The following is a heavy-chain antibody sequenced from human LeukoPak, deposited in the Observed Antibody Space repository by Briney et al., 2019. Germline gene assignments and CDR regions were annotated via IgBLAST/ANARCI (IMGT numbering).Heavy chain of an antibody. CDR3: ARVRCSSTSCRSYYGMDV. V-gene: IGHV1-69*04. CDR2: IIPILGIA. Sequence: GASVKVSCKASGGTFSSYAISWVRQAPGQGLAWMGRIIPILGIANYAQKFQGRVTITADKSTSTAYMELSSLRSEDTAVYYCARVRCSSTSCRSYYGMDVWGQGTTVTVSS. D-gene: IGHD2-2*01. J-gene: IGHJ6*02. CDR1: GGTFSSYA.